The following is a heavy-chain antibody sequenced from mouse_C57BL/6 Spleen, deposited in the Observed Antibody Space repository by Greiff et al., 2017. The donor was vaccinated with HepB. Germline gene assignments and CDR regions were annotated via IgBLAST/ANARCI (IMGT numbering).Heavy chain of an antibody. CDR3: ARVTTVGYYFDY. CDR1: GYTFTSYW. D-gene: IGHD1-1*01. V-gene: IGHV1-64*01. J-gene: IGHJ2*01. Sequence: VQLQQPGAELVKPGASVKLSCKASGYTFTSYWMHWVKQRPGQGLEWIGMIHTNSGSTNYNEKFKSKATLTVDKSSSTAYMQLSSLTSTDSAVYYCARVTTVGYYFDYWGQGTTLTVSS. CDR2: IHTNSGST.